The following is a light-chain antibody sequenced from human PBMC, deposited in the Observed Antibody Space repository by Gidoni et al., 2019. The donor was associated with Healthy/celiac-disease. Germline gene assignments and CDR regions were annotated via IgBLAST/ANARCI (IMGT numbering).Light chain of an antibody. CDR3: CSYAGSSTYVV. CDR1: SSDVGSYNL. CDR2: EGS. V-gene: IGLV2-23*01. J-gene: IGLJ2*01. Sequence: QSALTQPASVSGSPGQSITISCTGTSSDVGSYNLVSWYKQHPGKAPKLIIYEGSKRPSWVSNRFSGSKSGNTASLTISGLQAEDEADYYCCSYAGSSTYVVFGGGTKLTVL.